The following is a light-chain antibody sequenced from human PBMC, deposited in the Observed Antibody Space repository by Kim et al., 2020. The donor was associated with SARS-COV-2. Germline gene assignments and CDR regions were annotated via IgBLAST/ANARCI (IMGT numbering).Light chain of an antibody. V-gene: IGLV3-19*01. J-gene: IGLJ7*01. CDR2: GKH. CDR1: SLKSYY. Sequence: VALGQTVRITGHGDSLKSYYSCWYQQKPGQVPVLFFYGKHNRPSAIPDRFSGSSSGNTSSLTITGAQAEAESDYYCNSRDSSGAVFGGGTQLTVL. CDR3: NSRDSSGAV.